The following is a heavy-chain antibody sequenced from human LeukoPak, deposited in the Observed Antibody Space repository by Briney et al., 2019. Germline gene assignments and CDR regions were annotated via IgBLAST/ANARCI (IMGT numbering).Heavy chain of an antibody. J-gene: IGHJ3*02. CDR3: AVQGGHYYGSGSYSAFDI. CDR2: IYYSGST. V-gene: IGHV4-59*11. CDR1: GGSISSHY. D-gene: IGHD3-10*01. Sequence: SETLSLTCIVSGGSISSHYWSWIRQPPGKGLEWIGYIYYSGSTNYNPSLKSRVTISVDTSKNQFSLKETSVTAADTAVYYCAVQGGHYYGSGSYSAFDIWGQGTMVTVSS.